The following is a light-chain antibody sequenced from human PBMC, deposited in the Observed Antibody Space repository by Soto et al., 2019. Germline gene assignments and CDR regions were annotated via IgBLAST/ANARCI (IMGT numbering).Light chain of an antibody. J-gene: IGLJ2*01. CDR1: SSNIGAGYD. Sequence: QAVVTQPPSVSGAPGQRVTISCTGSSSNIGAGYDVHWYQQLPGTAPKLLIYGNSNRPSGVPDRFSGSKSGTSASLAITGLQAEDEADYYCQSYGSSLSVIVVFGGGTKLTVL. CDR3: QSYGSSLSVIVV. V-gene: IGLV1-40*01. CDR2: GNS.